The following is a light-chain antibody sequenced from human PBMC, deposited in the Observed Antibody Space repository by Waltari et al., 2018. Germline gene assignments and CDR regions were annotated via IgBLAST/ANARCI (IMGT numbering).Light chain of an antibody. V-gene: IGLV2-14*01. CDR1: SSHVGGYNY. CDR3: CSFTSRSTWV. Sequence: QSALTQPASVSGSPGQSITISCTATSSHVGGYNYVSWYQQHPGKVPKLLIFDVSNRPSGVSNRFSGSKSGNTASLTISGLQAEDESDYYCCSFTSRSTWVFGGGTKLTVL. J-gene: IGLJ3*02. CDR2: DVS.